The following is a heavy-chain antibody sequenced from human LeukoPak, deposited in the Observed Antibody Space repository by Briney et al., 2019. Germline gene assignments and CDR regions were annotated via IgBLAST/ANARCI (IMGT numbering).Heavy chain of an antibody. V-gene: IGHV4-4*02. CDR3: ARVGDYYGSSDY. Sequence: GSLRLSCAASGFTFSSYWMSWVRQPPGKGLEWIGEIYHSGSTNYNPSLKSRVTISVDKSKNQFSLKLSSVTAADTAVYYCARVGDYYGSSDYWGQGTLVTVSS. CDR2: IYHSGST. J-gene: IGHJ4*02. CDR1: GFTFSSYW. D-gene: IGHD3-10*01.